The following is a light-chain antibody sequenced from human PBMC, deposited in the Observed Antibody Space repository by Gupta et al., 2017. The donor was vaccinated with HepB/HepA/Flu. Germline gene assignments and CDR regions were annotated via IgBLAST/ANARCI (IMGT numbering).Light chain of an antibody. V-gene: IGLV1-44*01. CDR1: SSNIGSNT. CDR3: ATWDDSLSGGV. J-gene: IGLJ3*02. Sequence: HSVLTQPPSASATPGQRVTISCSGSSSNIGSNTVTWYQQLPGTAPKLLIYSNDQRPSGVPDRFSGSKSGTSASLDISGLQSEDEADYYCATWDDSLSGGVFGGGTKLTVL. CDR2: SND.